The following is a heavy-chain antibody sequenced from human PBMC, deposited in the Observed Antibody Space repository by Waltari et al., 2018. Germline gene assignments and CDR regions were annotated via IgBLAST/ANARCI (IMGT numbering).Heavy chain of an antibody. D-gene: IGHD3-22*01. CDR2: ISSSSRTI. V-gene: IGHV3-48*01. CDR1: GFTFSSYS. J-gene: IGHJ2*01. Sequence: EVQLVESGGGLVQPGGSLRLSCAASGFTFSSYSMNWVRQAPGKGLEWVSYISSSSRTIDDADSVKGRFTISRDNAKNSLYLQMNSLRAEDTAVYYCARVGYYEKSPGHWYFDLWGRGTLVTVSS. CDR3: ARVGYYEKSPGHWYFDL.